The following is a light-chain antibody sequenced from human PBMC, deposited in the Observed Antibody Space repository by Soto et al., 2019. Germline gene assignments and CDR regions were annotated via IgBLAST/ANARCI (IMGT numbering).Light chain of an antibody. Sequence: EMVVTQSPATLSVSPGERATLSCRASQDVSSNLAWYQQKPGQAPRVLMYNVSTRATAIPARFSGSGSGTEFTLTISSLQSEDFAVYYCQHYSHWPPRTFGQGTKVDIK. V-gene: IGKV3-15*01. J-gene: IGKJ1*01. CDR1: QDVSSN. CDR2: NVS. CDR3: QHYSHWPPRT.